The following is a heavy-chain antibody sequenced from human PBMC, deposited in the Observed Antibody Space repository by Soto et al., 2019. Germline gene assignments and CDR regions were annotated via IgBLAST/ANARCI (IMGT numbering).Heavy chain of an antibody. V-gene: IGHV1-18*03. CDR3: ARDAPPADD. J-gene: IGHJ4*02. Sequence: QVQLVQSGAEVTKPGASVKVSCKASGYTFTSYAISWVRQDPGQGVEWMGWIITYNGNTKYAQKRQGRVTMTTDTSTSTEFMELSSLRSDDMAVYYCARDAPPADDWGQGTLVSDSS. CDR1: GYTFTSYA. CDR2: IITYNGNT.